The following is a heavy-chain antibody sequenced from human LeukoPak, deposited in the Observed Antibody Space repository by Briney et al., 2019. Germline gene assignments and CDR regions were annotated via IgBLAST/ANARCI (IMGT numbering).Heavy chain of an antibody. Sequence: GGSLRLSCAASGFTFSSYSMNWVSQAPGKGLEWVSSISSSSSYIYYADSVKGRFTISRDNAKNSLYLQMNSLRAEDTAVYYCARVGGESSSGDYWGQGTLVTVSS. CDR3: ARVGGESSSGDY. J-gene: IGHJ4*02. CDR2: ISSSSSYI. CDR1: GFTFSSYS. V-gene: IGHV3-21*01. D-gene: IGHD6-6*01.